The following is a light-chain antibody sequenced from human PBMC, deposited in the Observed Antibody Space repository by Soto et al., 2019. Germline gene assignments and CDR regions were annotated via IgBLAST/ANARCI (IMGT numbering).Light chain of an antibody. V-gene: IGKV1-5*01. CDR2: DAS. CDR3: QQYYRSSIT. J-gene: IGKJ5*01. Sequence: DIQMTQSPSTLSAYVRDRVTITCRASQSLNNYLAWYQQKPGKAPKLLIYDASTLERGVPSRFSGTGSGTGVTLTISSLQPDDFATYYCQQYYRSSITFGQGTRLEI. CDR1: QSLNNY.